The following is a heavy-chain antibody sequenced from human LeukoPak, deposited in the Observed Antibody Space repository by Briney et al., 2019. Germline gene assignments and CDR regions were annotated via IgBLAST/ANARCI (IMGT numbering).Heavy chain of an antibody. Sequence: GGSLRLSCAASGFTFSDYYMSWIRQAPGKGLEWVSYISSSGSTIYYADSVKGRFTMSRDNAKNSVYLQMNRLRVEDTAVYYCARRSYRGVIGLYYYYYMDVWGKGTPVTVSS. CDR2: ISSSGSTI. CDR1: GFTFSDYY. CDR3: ARRSYRGVIGLYYYYYMDV. D-gene: IGHD3-16*02. J-gene: IGHJ6*03. V-gene: IGHV3-11*04.